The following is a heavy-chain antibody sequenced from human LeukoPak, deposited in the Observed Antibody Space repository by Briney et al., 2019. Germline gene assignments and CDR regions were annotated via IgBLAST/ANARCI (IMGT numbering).Heavy chain of an antibody. Sequence: ASVTVCFKASGYIFTGYSMHWVRQAPGQGLEWMGWINPNSAGTNYAQKFEGSVTMTRDTSISTAYMELSRLRSDDTAVYYCAREDTGWYVEYWCQGILVTVSS. CDR1: GYIFTGYS. D-gene: IGHD6-19*01. V-gene: IGHV1-2*02. J-gene: IGHJ4*02. CDR3: AREDTGWYVEY. CDR2: INPNSAGT.